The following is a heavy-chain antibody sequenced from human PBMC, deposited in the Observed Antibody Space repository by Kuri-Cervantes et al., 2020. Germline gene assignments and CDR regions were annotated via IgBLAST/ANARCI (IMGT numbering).Heavy chain of an antibody. Sequence: SETLSLTCTVSGDSVSSYYWSWIRQPPGKGLEWIGYIYYSGSTNYNPSLKSRVTISVDTSKNQFSLKLSSVTAADTAVYYCASVGGSGSYYKEYWGQGTLVTVSS. CDR3: ASVGGSGSYYKEY. V-gene: IGHV4-59*02. D-gene: IGHD3-10*01. CDR1: GDSVSSYY. CDR2: IYYSGST. J-gene: IGHJ4*02.